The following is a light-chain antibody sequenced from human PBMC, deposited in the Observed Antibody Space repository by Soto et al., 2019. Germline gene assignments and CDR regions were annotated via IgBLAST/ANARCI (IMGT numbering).Light chain of an antibody. J-gene: IGLJ2*01. Sequence: QSVLTQPASLSGSPGQTITISCTGTSSDVGGYNFVSWYQQHPGKAPKLMIYDVSNRPSGVSTRFSGSKSGNTASLTISGLQSEYEAEYYCSSYTSSSTLGVFGGGTKLTVL. V-gene: IGLV2-14*01. CDR2: DVS. CDR1: SSDVGGYNF. CDR3: SSYTSSSTLGV.